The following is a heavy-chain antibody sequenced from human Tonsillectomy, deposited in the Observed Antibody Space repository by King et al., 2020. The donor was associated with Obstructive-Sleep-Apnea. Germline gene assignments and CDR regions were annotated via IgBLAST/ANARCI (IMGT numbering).Heavy chain of an antibody. CDR2: ISVYNGNR. CDR3: AREVCSTSCYDYYYGMDV. V-gene: IGHV1-18*04. J-gene: IGHJ6*02. D-gene: IGHD2-2*01. Sequence: VQLVQSGAEVKKPGASVKVSCKASGYTFTSYSINWVRQAPGRGLEWLGWISVYNGNRNYAQKLQGRVTMTTDTSTSTAYMELRSLTSDDTAVYYCAREVCSTSCYDYYYGMDVWGQGTTVTVSS. CDR1: GYTFTSYS.